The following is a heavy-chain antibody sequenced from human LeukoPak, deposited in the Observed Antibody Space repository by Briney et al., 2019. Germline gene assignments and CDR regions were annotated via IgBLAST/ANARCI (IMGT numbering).Heavy chain of an antibody. CDR2: INSGGSST. CDR3: ARVRAAAGNDY. J-gene: IGHJ4*02. CDR1: GVTFSSYW. D-gene: IGHD6-13*01. Sequence: PGGALRLSCVASGVTFSSYWMRGGRQAPGEGGVWVSRINSGGSSTSYADSVKGRFTISRDNAKNTLYLQMNSLRAEDTAVYYCARVRAAAGNDYWGQGTLVTVSS. V-gene: IGHV3-74*01.